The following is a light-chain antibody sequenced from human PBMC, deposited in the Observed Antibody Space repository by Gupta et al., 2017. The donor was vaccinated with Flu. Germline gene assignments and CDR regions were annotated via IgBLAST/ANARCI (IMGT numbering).Light chain of an antibody. Sequence: ALPQPPSASGSPEPSVPISSRAASSNVGANNYVSWYQQYPGKAPNLMIYEVSKRPSGVPDRFSGSKSGNTASLTVSGLQAEEEADYYGCSYTGSNKLVFGGGTKLTVL. J-gene: IGLJ2*01. CDR1: SSNVGANNY. CDR3: CSYTGSNKLV. CDR2: EVS. V-gene: IGLV2-8*01.